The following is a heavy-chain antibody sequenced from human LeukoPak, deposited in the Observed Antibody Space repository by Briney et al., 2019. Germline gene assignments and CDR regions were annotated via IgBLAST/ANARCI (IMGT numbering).Heavy chain of an antibody. CDR1: GYTFTSYD. CDR2: MNPNSGNT. CDR3: ARGVPSYDFWSGYYFVGWETNWFDP. D-gene: IGHD3-3*01. J-gene: IGHJ5*02. V-gene: IGHV1-8*03. Sequence: ASVKVSCKASGYTFTSYDINWVRQATGQGLEWMGWMNPNSGNTGYAQKFQGRVTITRNTSISTAYMELSSLRSEDTAVYYCARGVPSYDFWSGYYFVGWETNWFDPWGQGTLVTVSS.